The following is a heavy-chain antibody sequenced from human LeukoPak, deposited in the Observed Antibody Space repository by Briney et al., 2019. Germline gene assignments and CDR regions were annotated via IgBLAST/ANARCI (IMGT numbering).Heavy chain of an antibody. CDR1: GFTFSTYW. D-gene: IGHD2-21*02. CDR2: IKQDGGQK. V-gene: IGHV3-7*03. Sequence: GGSLRLSCEASGFTFSTYWMKWVRQAPGKGLEWVANIKQDGGQKYYVDSVKGRFIISRDNAKNSLYLRMNSVRAEDTAVYYCAREGTFGDYRASGDHWGQGALVTVSS. J-gene: IGHJ4*02. CDR3: AREGTFGDYRASGDH.